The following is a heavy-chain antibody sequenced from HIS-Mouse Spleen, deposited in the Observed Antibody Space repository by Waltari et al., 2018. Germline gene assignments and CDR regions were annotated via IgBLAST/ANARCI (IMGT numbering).Heavy chain of an antibody. V-gene: IGHV4-4*07. Sequence: QVQLQESGPGLVKPSETLSLTCTVSGGSISSYYWSWIRQPAGKGLEWIGRIYTSGSNNYNPSLKSRVTMSVDTSKNQFSLKLSSVTAADTAVYYCARVLEYYYDSSGDNWFDPWGQGTLVTVSS. J-gene: IGHJ5*02. D-gene: IGHD3-22*01. CDR2: IYTSGSN. CDR3: ARVLEYYYDSSGDNWFDP. CDR1: GGSISSYY.